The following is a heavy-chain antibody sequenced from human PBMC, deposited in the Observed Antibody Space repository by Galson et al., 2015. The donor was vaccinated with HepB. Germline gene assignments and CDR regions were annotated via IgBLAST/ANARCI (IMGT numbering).Heavy chain of an antibody. CDR3: AAEVIAAVGNRYFQD. CDR1: GFTFSSHA. V-gene: IGHV3-64*01. CDR2: ISSNGGST. D-gene: IGHD6-13*01. J-gene: IGHJ1*01. Sequence: SLRLSCAASGFTFSSHAMYWVRQAPGKGLEFVSTISSNGGSTSYANSVKGRFTISRDNSNNTLYLQMGSPRAEDMAVYYCAAEVIAAVGNRYFQDWGQGTLVSVSS.